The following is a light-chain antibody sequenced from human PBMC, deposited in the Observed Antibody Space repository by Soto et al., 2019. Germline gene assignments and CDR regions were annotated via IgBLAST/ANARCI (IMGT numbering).Light chain of an antibody. V-gene: IGKV1-39*01. CDR1: QSISSY. Sequence: DIQMTQSPSSLSASVGDRVTITCRASQSISSYLNWYQQKPGKAPKLLIYAAYSLQSGVPSRFSGSGSGTDFTLTISRLQPEDFATYYCQQSYSAPRAFGQGTKVEI. CDR2: AAY. J-gene: IGKJ1*01. CDR3: QQSYSAPRA.